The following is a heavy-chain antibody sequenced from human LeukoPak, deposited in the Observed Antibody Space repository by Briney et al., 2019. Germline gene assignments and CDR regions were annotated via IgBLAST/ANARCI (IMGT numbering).Heavy chain of an antibody. V-gene: IGHV6-1*01. CDR3: ARDLGRAPRPGNWFDP. J-gene: IGHJ5*02. CDR1: GDSVSSNSAA. D-gene: IGHD1-26*01. Sequence: SQTLSLTCDISGDSVSSNSAAWNWIRQSPLRGLEWLGRTYYRSKWYNDYAVSVKGRITINPDTSKNQFSLKLSSVTAADTAVYYCARDLGRAPRPGNWFDPWGQGTLVTVSS. CDR2: TYYRSKWYN.